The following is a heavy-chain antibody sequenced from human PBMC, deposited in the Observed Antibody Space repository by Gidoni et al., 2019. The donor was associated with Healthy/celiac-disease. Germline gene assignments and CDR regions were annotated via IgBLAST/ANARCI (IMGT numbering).Heavy chain of an antibody. V-gene: IGHV4-34*01. CDR2: INHSGST. Sequence: QVQLQQLGAGLLKPSETLSLPCAVYGGSFSGYYWIWCRQPPGKGLEWMGEINHSGSTNYNPSLKSRVTISVDTSKNQFFRKLSSVTAAETAVYYCARGINKTAAGTIGGIAVAGTGSYFDYWGQGTLVTVSS. CDR1: GGSFSGYY. CDR3: ARGINKTAAGTIGGIAVAGTGSYFDY. J-gene: IGHJ4*02. D-gene: IGHD6-19*01.